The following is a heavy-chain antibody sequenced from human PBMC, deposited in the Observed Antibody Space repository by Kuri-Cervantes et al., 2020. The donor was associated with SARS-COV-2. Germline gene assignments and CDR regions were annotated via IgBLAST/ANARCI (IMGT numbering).Heavy chain of an antibody. D-gene: IGHD3-10*01. V-gene: IGHV1-69*05. Sequence: SVKVSCKASGGTFSSYAISWVRQAPGQGLEWMGGIIPILGTANYAQKFQGRVTITTDESTSTAYMELSSLRSEDTAVYYCAIRVEKGVGDYYYYYYMDVWGKGTTVTVSS. CDR2: IIPILGTA. CDR3: AIRVEKGVGDYYYYYYMDV. J-gene: IGHJ6*03. CDR1: GGTFSSYA.